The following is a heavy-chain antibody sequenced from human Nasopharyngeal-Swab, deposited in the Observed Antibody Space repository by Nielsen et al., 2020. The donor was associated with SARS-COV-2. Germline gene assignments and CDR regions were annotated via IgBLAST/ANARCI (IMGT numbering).Heavy chain of an antibody. CDR1: GYTFTSYY. D-gene: IGHD5-18*01. Sequence: ASVKVSCKASGYTFTSYYMHWVRQAPGQGLEWMGIIKPSGGSTSYAQKFQGRVTMTRDTSTSTVYMELSSLRSEDTAVYYCARGGEYSSGFHTRRSYYMDVWGKGTTVTVSS. CDR2: IKPSGGST. V-gene: IGHV1-46*01. CDR3: ARGGEYSSGFHTRRSYYMDV. J-gene: IGHJ6*03.